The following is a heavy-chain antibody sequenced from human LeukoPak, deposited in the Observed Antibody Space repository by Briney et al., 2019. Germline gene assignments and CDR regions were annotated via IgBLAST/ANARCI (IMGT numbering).Heavy chain of an antibody. D-gene: IGHD5-24*01. J-gene: IGHJ4*02. CDR1: GGSFSGYY. Sequence: SETLSLTCAVYGGSFSGYYWSWIRQPPGKGLEWIGEINHSGSTNYNPSLKSRVTISVDTSKNQFSLKLSSVTVADTAVYYCASTEMATKVYYFDYWGQGTLVTVSS. CDR3: ASTEMATKVYYFDY. CDR2: INHSGST. V-gene: IGHV4-34*01.